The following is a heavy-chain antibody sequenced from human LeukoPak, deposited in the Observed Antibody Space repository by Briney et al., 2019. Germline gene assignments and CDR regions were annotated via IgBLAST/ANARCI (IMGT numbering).Heavy chain of an antibody. V-gene: IGHV4-4*02. CDR2: IYHSGST. Sequence: PSETLSLTCAVSGGSISRSNWWSWVRQPPGKGLEWMGEIYHSGSTNYNTSLKSRVTISVDKSKNQFSLKLSSVTAADTAVYYCAREGIGYCSSTSCYDLRGMDVWGQGTTVTVSS. D-gene: IGHD2-2*01. CDR3: AREGIGYCSSTSCYDLRGMDV. CDR1: GGSISRSNW. J-gene: IGHJ6*02.